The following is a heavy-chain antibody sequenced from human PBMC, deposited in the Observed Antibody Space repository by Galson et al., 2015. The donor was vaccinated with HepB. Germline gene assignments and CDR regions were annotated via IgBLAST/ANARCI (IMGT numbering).Heavy chain of an antibody. CDR2: ISSDGGTQ. J-gene: IGHJ4*02. Sequence: SLRLSCAASGFILSNYGMQWVRQPPGRGLQWVAVISSDGGTQYYADSMKGRFTISRDTSKNMLHLQMNSLRPEDTAVYYCVKESGIPQYGAYFDYWGQGALVTVSS. CDR1: GFILSNYG. V-gene: IGHV3-30*18. CDR3: VKESGIPQYGAYFDY. D-gene: IGHD4/OR15-4a*01.